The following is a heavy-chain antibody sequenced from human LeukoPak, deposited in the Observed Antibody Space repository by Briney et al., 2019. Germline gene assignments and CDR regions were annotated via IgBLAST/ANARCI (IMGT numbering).Heavy chain of an antibody. Sequence: GGSLRLSCAASGFALRSYTVTWVRQAPGKGLEWVSSISSTSAYIYYAESVKGRFSISRDNVDNVVHLQMSSLTNEDTAVYYCARDMRYLIAAAGSTGAFDIWGQGTMVTVSS. CDR3: ARDMRYLIAAAGSTGAFDI. D-gene: IGHD6-13*01. V-gene: IGHV3-21*01. CDR2: ISSTSAYI. CDR1: GFALRSYT. J-gene: IGHJ3*02.